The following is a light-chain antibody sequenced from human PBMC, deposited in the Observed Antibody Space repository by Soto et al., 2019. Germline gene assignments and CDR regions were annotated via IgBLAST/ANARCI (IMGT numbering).Light chain of an antibody. CDR1: STDVGGYNY. CDR3: GSYSSTDTPVV. CDR2: EVT. Sequence: QSVLAQPSSVSGSPGQSITISCTGTSTDVGGYNYVSWYQHHSGKAPKLLIYEVTNRPSGISDRFSGSKSVNTASLTISGLQAEDESDYYCGSYSSTDTPVVFGTGTKVTV. J-gene: IGLJ1*01. V-gene: IGLV2-14*01.